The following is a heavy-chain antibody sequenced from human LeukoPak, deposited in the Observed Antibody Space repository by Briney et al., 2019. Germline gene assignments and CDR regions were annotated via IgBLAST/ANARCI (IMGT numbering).Heavy chain of an antibody. J-gene: IGHJ5*02. CDR2: I. V-gene: IGHV3-23*01. D-gene: IGHD2/OR15-2a*01. CDR1: GFTFSSYA. Sequence: GGSLRLSCAASGFTFSSYAMTWVRQAPGKGLEWVSVIKGRVTISRDNSKNTLYLQMNSLRAEDTAVYYCAKVGLSIRGWFDPWGQGTLVTVSS. CDR3: AKVGLSIRGWFDP.